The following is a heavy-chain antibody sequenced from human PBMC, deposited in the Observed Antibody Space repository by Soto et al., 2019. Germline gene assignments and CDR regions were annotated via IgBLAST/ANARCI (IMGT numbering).Heavy chain of an antibody. V-gene: IGHV4-4*02. D-gene: IGHD2-21*02. CDR1: GGSISSSNW. CDR3: ARRGIVVVTAVAFDI. CDR2: IYHSGST. Sequence: QVQLQESGPGLVKPSGTLSLTCAVAGGSISSSNWWSWVRQPPGKGLEWIGEIYHSGSTNYNPSLKSRVTTSVDKSKNQFSLKLSSVTAADTAVYYCARRGIVVVTAVAFDIWGQGTMVTVSS. J-gene: IGHJ3*02.